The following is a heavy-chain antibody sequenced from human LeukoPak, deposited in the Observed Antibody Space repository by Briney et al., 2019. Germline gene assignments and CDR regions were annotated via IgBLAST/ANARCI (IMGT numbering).Heavy chain of an antibody. CDR2: IKQDGSEK. D-gene: IGHD5-12*01. V-gene: IGHV3-7*01. CDR1: GFTFSSFW. J-gene: IGHJ4*02. CDR3: AREGDISVITYAY. Sequence: GGSLSLSCAASGFTFSSFWMNWLRQAPGKGLEWVANIKQDGSEKYYADSVKGRFTISRDNAKNSQFLQRNSLRAEDTAVYYCAREGDISVITYAYWGQGTLVTVSS.